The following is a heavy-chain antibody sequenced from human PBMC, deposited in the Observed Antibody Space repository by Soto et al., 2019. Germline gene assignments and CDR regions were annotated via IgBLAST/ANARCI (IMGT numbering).Heavy chain of an antibody. CDR2: TYYGSKWFN. D-gene: IGHD5-12*01. V-gene: IGHV6-1*01. Sequence: QVQLQQSGPVLLKPSQTLSLTCVISGDSVSNDRAGWNWIRQSPSRGLEWLGRTYYGSKWFNDYAQSEQSRITIKPDTAKNQFSLQLKSVTADDTAVYSCARGLVAPMPTVDYWGQGTLATVSS. J-gene: IGHJ4*02. CDR1: GDSVSNDRAG. CDR3: ARGLVAPMPTVDY.